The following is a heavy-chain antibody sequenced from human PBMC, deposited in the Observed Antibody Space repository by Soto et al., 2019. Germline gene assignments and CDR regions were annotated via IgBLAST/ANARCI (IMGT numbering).Heavy chain of an antibody. V-gene: IGHV3-11*01. J-gene: IGHJ6*02. Sequence: LRLSFAASVFIFSGYYMTWIRQAPGNGLGWVSYISGSGSHIYYSDSVKGRFTISRDNAKNSLYLQLNSLRVEDTAVYYCARARPDIVMVLGATPGYYGMDVWGQGTTVTVXS. D-gene: IGHD2-15*01. CDR2: ISGSGSHI. CDR1: VFIFSGYY. CDR3: ARARPDIVMVLGATPGYYGMDV.